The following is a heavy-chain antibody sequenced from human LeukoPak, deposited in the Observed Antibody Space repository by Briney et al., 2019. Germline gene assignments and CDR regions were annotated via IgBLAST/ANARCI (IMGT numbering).Heavy chain of an antibody. Sequence: SETLSLTCTVSGGSISSYYWSWIRQPPGKGLEWIGYIYYSGSTNYNPSLKSRVTISVDTSKNQFSLKLSSVTAADTAVYYCARGGPHYYGSGSYSSWGQGTLVTVSS. V-gene: IGHV4-59*12. CDR2: IYYSGST. CDR1: GGSISSYY. CDR3: ARGGPHYYGSGSYSS. D-gene: IGHD3-10*01. J-gene: IGHJ4*02.